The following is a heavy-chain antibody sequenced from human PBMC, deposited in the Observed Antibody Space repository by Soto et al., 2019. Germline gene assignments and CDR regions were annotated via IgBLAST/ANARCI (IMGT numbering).Heavy chain of an antibody. CDR2: IYATGTT. CDR3: VRDGTKTLRDWFDP. D-gene: IGHD1-1*01. Sequence: SETLSLTCTVSGASISGFYWSWIRKSAGKGLEWIGRIYATGTTDYNPSLKSRVMMSVDTSKKQFSLKLRSVTAADTAVYYCVRDGTKTLRDWFDPWGHGISVTVSS. J-gene: IGHJ5*02. V-gene: IGHV4-4*07. CDR1: GASISGFY.